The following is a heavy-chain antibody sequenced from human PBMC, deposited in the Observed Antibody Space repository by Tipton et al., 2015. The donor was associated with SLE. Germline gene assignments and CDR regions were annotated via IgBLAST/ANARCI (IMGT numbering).Heavy chain of an antibody. V-gene: IGHV3-48*03. CDR3: ARVGGHSAAGSDY. Sequence: SLRLSCAASGFTFSNYEMNWVRQAPGKGLEWVSTISAAGSYMYYADSMKGRFTISRDNAYNSLYLQMNSLRAEDTAVYYCARVGGHSAAGSDYWGQGTLYTASS. CDR1: GFTFSNYE. J-gene: IGHJ4*02. CDR2: ISAAGSYM. D-gene: IGHD2-15*01.